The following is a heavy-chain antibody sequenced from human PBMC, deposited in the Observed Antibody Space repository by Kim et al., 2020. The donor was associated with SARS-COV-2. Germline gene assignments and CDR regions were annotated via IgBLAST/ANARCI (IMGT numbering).Heavy chain of an antibody. J-gene: IGHJ5*02. CDR3: AKEVGSSGSAGYFDP. V-gene: IGHV3-30*04. D-gene: IGHD6-19*01. Sequence: GGSLRLSCSVSGFALSDSVIHWVRQAPGKGLEWLTLISTDGHNRPYADSVKGRFTISRDTSTNTVFLDMSSLRTDDMGVYYCAKEVGSSGSAGYFDPWGQETPVTVSS. CDR2: ISTDGHNR. CDR1: GFALSDSV.